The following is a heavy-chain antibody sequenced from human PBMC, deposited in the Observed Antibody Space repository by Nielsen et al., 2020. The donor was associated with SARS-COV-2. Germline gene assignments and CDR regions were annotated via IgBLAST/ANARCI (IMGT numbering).Heavy chain of an antibody. Sequence: SETLSLTCTVSGDSITSGSFYWGWIRQPPGKGLEWIGSIYYSGNTYHNPPLKSRVTISVDTSKNQFSLKLSSVTAADTAVYYCARAYCGGDCYSDWFDPWGQGTLVTVSS. J-gene: IGHJ5*02. D-gene: IGHD2-21*02. CDR3: ARAYCGGDCYSDWFDP. V-gene: IGHV4-39*07. CDR1: GDSITSGSFY. CDR2: IYYSGNT.